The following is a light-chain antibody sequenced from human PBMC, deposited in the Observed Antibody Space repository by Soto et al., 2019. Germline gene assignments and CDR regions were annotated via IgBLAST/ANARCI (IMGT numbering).Light chain of an antibody. Sequence: DIQMTQSPSTLSASVGDRVTMTCRASQSISSWLAWYQQKPGKAPKLLIYKASNLESGVPSRFSGSGSGTEFTLTISSLQPDDFATYYCQQYSTYSWTFGQGTQVEIK. J-gene: IGKJ1*01. V-gene: IGKV1-5*03. CDR3: QQYSTYSWT. CDR2: KAS. CDR1: QSISSW.